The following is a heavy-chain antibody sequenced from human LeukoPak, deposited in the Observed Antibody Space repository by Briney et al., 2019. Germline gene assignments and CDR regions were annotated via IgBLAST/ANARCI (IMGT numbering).Heavy chain of an antibody. CDR3: ARAGENPDSVYYYMDV. CDR2: ISSSSSYI. V-gene: IGHV3-21*01. CDR1: GFTFSSYS. Sequence: GGSLRLSCAASGFTFSSYSMYWVRQAPGKGLEWVSSISSSSSYIYYADSVKGRFTISRDNAKNSLYLQMNSLRAEDTAVYYCARAGENPDSVYYYMDVWGKGTTVTVSS. D-gene: IGHD3-10*01. J-gene: IGHJ6*03.